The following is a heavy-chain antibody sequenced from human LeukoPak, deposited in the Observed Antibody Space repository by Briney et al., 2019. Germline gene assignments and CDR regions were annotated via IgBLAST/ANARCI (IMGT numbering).Heavy chain of an antibody. CDR2: INGSGGST. CDR1: GFTFSSYA. D-gene: IGHD3-10*01. Sequence: PGGSLRLSCAASGFTFSSYAMSWVRQAPGKGLEWVSAINGSGGSTYYADSVKGRFTISRDNAKNSLYLQMNSLRAEDTAVYYCAREGAYYGSGSYSYWGQGTLVTVSS. J-gene: IGHJ4*02. V-gene: IGHV3-23*01. CDR3: AREGAYYGSGSYSY.